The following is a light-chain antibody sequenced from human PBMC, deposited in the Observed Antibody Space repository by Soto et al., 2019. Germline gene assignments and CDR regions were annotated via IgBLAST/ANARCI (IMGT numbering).Light chain of an antibody. CDR2: GAS. CDR1: QSVSSSY. V-gene: IGKV3-20*01. CDR3: QQYGSSPPMYT. J-gene: IGKJ2*01. Sequence: EIVLTQSPGTLSLSPGKRATVSCRASQSVSSSYLAWYQQKPGQAPRLLIYGASSRATGIPDRFSGSGSGTDFTLTISRLEPEDFAVYYCQQYGSSPPMYTFGQGTKLEIK.